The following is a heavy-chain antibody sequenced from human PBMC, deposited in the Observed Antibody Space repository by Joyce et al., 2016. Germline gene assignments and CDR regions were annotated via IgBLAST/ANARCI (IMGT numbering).Heavy chain of an antibody. Sequence: EVQLVESGGGLIQPGGSLRLSCAASGFSISDNYMSWVRQAPGKGLEGLSVIYTGGSTYYADSVKVRFTISRDKSKNTVFRQMNSLRAEDTAVYYCAREGKPEKYSASPLDYWGQGTLVTVSS. D-gene: IGHD6-6*01. CDR3: AREGKPEKYSASPLDY. CDR2: IYTGGST. J-gene: IGHJ4*02. V-gene: IGHV3-53*01. CDR1: GFSISDNY.